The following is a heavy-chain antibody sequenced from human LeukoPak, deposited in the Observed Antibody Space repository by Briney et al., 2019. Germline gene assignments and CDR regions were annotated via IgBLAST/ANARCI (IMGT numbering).Heavy chain of an antibody. CDR2: IYYSGST. Sequence: SETLSLTCTVSGGSISSSSYYWCWIRQPPGEGLEWVGSIYYSGSTYYNPSLKSRVTIFVDTSKHQFSMKLCSVTAADTAVYYRARQMRDHCSSTSCYIWYFDLWGRGTLVTVSS. CDR3: ARQMRDHCSSTSCYIWYFDL. D-gene: IGHD2-2*02. J-gene: IGHJ2*01. CDR1: GGSISSSSYY. V-gene: IGHV4-39*01.